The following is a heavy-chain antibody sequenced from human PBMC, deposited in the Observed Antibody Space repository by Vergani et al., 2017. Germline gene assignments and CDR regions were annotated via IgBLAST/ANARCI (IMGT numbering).Heavy chain of an antibody. V-gene: IGHV4-61*01. CDR3: ARGASRTTVTTGRASANRYALDI. D-gene: IGHD4-11*01. CDR2: IYYRGST. Sequence: QVQLQEPGPGLVKPSETLSFTCTVSGGPVRSGSYYWSWIRQPPGKGLEWIGYIYYRGSTNYNPSLKSRVTISGDTSKNQVSLKLSFVTAADTAVYYCARGASRTTVTTGRASANRYALDIWGQGTMVTVSS. J-gene: IGHJ3*02. CDR1: GGPVRSGSYY.